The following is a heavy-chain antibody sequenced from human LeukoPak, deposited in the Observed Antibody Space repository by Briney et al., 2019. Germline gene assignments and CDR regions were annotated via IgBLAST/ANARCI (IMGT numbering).Heavy chain of an antibody. CDR2: IYSSGST. V-gene: IGHV4-59*01. CDR1: GGSISSYY. J-gene: IGHJ5*02. CDR3: ARGGPKTDWFDP. Sequence: SETLSLTCTVSGGSISSYYWSWIRQPPGRGLEWIGYIYSSGSTNYNPSLKSRVTISVDTSKNQFSLRLSSVTAADTAVYYCARGGPKTDWFDPWGQGTLVTVSS.